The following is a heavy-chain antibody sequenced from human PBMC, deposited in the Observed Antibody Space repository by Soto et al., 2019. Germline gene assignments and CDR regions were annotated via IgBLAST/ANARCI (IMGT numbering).Heavy chain of an antibody. CDR2: IYPGDSDT. D-gene: IGHD3-22*01. V-gene: IGHV5-51*01. Sequence: PGESLKISRKGSGYSFTSYWIGWVRQMPGKGLEWMGIIYPGDSDTRYSPSFQGQVTISADKSISTAYLQWSSLKASDTAMYYCGIGYYDSSGYYLGYFDYWGQGTLVTVS. CDR3: GIGYYDSSGYYLGYFDY. J-gene: IGHJ4*02. CDR1: GYSFTSYW.